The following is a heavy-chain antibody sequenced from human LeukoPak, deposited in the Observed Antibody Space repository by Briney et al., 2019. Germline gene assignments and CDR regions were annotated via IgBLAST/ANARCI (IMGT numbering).Heavy chain of an antibody. CDR1: GGSFSCYY. CDR3: ASVTGTFDY. CDR2: INHSGST. J-gene: IGHJ4*02. V-gene: IGHV4-34*01. D-gene: IGHD1-20*01. Sequence: ETLSLTCAVYGGSFSCYYWSWIRQPPGKGLEWIGEINHSGSTYYNPSLKSRVTISVDTSKNQFSLKLSSVTAADTAVYYCASVTGTFDYWGQGTLVTVSS.